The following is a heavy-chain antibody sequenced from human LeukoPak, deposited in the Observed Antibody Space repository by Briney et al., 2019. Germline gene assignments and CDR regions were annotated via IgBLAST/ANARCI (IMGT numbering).Heavy chain of an antibody. V-gene: IGHV4-4*07. J-gene: IGHJ5*02. Sequence: PSETLSLTCTVSGGSISSYYWSWIRQPAGQGLEWIGRIYTSGSTNYNPSLKSRVTMSVDTSKNQFSLKLSSVTAADTAVYYRARDLVVPAAIDRGKNWFDPWGQGTLVTVSS. CDR3: ARDLVVPAAIDRGKNWFDP. D-gene: IGHD2-2*01. CDR1: GGSISSYY. CDR2: IYTSGST.